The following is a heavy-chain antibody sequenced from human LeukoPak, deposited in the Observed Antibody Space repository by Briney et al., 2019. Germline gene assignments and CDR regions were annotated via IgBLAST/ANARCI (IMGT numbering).Heavy chain of an antibody. CDR3: ARDPGGYYYDSSGYWEFDY. D-gene: IGHD3-22*01. CDR1: GFTFSSYA. J-gene: IGHJ4*02. V-gene: IGHV3-30*04. Sequence: GGSLRLSCAASGFTFSSYAMHWVRQAPGKGLEWVAVISYDGSNKYYADSVKGRFTISRDNAKNSLYLQMNSLRAEDTAVYYCARDPGGYYYDSSGYWEFDYWGQGTLVTVSS. CDR2: ISYDGSNK.